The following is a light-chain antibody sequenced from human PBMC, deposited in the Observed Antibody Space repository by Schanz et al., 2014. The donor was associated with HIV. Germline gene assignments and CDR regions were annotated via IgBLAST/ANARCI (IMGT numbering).Light chain of an antibody. CDR3: AAWDVNLNGPV. Sequence: QSALTQPPSVSGSPGQSVTISCTGTSSDVGSYNRVSWYQQPPGTAPKLMIYEVSNRPSGVPDRFSGSKSGNTASLTISGLQAEDEADYYCAAWDVNLNGPVFGGGTKLTVL. CDR1: SSDVGSYNR. V-gene: IGLV2-18*01. J-gene: IGLJ2*01. CDR2: EVS.